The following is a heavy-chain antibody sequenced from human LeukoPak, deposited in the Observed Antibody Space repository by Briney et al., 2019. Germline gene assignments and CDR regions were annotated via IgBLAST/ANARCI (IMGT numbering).Heavy chain of an antibody. CDR3: ARDRSSTSWELRRFDY. J-gene: IGHJ4*02. V-gene: IGHV3-21*01. CDR1: GFTFSSYS. CDR2: ISSSSSYI. D-gene: IGHD2-2*01. Sequence: GGSLRLSCAASGFTFSSYSMNWVRQAPGKGLEWVSSISSSSSYIYYADSVKGRFTISRDNAKNSLYLQMNSLRAEDTAVYYCARDRSSTSWELRRFDYWGQGTLVTVSS.